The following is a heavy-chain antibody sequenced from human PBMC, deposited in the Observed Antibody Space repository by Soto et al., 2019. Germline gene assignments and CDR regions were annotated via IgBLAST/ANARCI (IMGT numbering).Heavy chain of an antibody. CDR3: ARRSSYYYYLDV. CDR2: IYPGDSDT. V-gene: IGHV5-51*03. J-gene: IGHJ6*03. CDR1: GYNFSTYW. Sequence: PGESLKISCKGSGYNFSTYWIAWVRQMPGKGLEWMGIIYPGDSDTRYSPSFQGQVTISADKSINTAYLQWSSLKASDTAIYYFARRSSYYYYLDVWGTGTTVTVSS. D-gene: IGHD3-10*01.